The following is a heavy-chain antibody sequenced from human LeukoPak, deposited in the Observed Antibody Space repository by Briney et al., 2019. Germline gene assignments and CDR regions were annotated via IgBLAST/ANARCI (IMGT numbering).Heavy chain of an antibody. J-gene: IGHJ5*02. Sequence: SETLSLTCTVSGGSISNYYWSWIRQPPGKGLEWIGYIYYTGTTNYSPSLKSRVTISIDTSKNQFSPKLSSVTAADTAVYYCARTGAGTATWGQGTLVTVSS. CDR1: GGSISNYY. D-gene: IGHD6-25*01. CDR3: ARTGAGTAT. V-gene: IGHV4-59*12. CDR2: IYYTGTT.